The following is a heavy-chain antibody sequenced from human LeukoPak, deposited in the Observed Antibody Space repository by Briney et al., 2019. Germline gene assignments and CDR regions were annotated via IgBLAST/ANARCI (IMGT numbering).Heavy chain of an antibody. J-gene: IGHJ4*02. Sequence: SETLSLTCAVYGGSFSGYYWTWIRQPPGKGLEWIGEINHSGSTKYNPSLKSRVTLSVDTSKNQFSLKVSSVTAADTAVYYCAREGSFTAHFDYWGQGTLVTVSS. V-gene: IGHV4-34*01. CDR3: AREGSFTAHFDY. CDR2: INHSGST. D-gene: IGHD5-18*01. CDR1: GGSFSGYY.